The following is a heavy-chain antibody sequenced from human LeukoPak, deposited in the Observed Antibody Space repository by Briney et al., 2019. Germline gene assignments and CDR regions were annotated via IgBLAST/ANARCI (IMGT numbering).Heavy chain of an antibody. Sequence: SETLSLTCTVSGGSISSYYWSWIRQPPGKGLEWIGYIYYSGSTNYNPSLKSRVTISVDTSKNQFSLKLSSVTAADTAVYYCARGLLSYYDSSGSKRNWFDPWGQGTLVTVSS. J-gene: IGHJ5*02. CDR1: GGSISSYY. D-gene: IGHD3-22*01. V-gene: IGHV4-59*01. CDR3: ARGLLSYYDSSGSKRNWFDP. CDR2: IYYSGST.